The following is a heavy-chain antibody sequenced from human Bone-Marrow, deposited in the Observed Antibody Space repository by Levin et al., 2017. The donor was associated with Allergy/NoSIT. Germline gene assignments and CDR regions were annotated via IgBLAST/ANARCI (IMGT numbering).Heavy chain of an antibody. J-gene: IGHJ4*02. CDR1: GFTFSSYA. Sequence: GGSLRLSCAASGFTFSSYAMHWVRQAPGKGLEWVAVISYDGSNKYYADSVKGRFTISRDNSKNTLYLQMNSLRAEDTAVYYCARDPSGSEWFGELVTAFDYWGQGTLVTVSS. CDR2: ISYDGSNK. V-gene: IGHV3-30*04. CDR3: ARDPSGSEWFGELVTAFDY. D-gene: IGHD3-10*01.